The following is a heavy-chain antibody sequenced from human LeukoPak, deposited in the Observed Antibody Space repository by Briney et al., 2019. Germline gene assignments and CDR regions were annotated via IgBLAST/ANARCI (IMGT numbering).Heavy chain of an antibody. Sequence: PGGSLSLSCAASGFTFSSYAMSWVRQAPGKGREWVSAISGSGGSTYYADSVTGRFTISRDNYKNTLYLQMNSLRAEDTAVYYCAKDGYYYDSSGYYPLDYWGQGTLVTVSS. J-gene: IGHJ4*02. D-gene: IGHD3-22*01. CDR2: ISGSGGST. CDR3: AKDGYYYDSSGYYPLDY. CDR1: GFTFSSYA. V-gene: IGHV3-23*01.